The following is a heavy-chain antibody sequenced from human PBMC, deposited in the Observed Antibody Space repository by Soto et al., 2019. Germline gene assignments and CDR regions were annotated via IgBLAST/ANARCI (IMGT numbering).Heavy chain of an antibody. J-gene: IGHJ2*01. CDR1: GYTFTSYG. CDR2: ISAYNGNT. CDR3: ARHPWIQLWQIDWYFDL. V-gene: IGHV1-18*01. D-gene: IGHD5-18*01. Sequence: QVQLVQSGAEVKKPGASVKVSCKASGYTFTSYGISWVRQAPGQGREWMGWISAYNGNTNYAQKLQGRVTMTTDTSTSTAYMELRSLRSDDTAVYYCARHPWIQLWQIDWYFDLWGRGTLVTVSS.